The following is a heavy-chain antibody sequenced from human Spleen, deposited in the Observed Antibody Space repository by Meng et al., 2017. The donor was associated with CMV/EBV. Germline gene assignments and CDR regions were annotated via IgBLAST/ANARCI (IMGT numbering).Heavy chain of an antibody. J-gene: IGHJ4*02. CDR3: AKDGRIVASGRPFN. V-gene: IGHV1-46*01. CDR1: GYSFTRYH. D-gene: IGHD2/OR15-2a*01. CDR2: ITPSSGTT. Sequence: ASVKVSCKASGYSFTRYHMHWVRQAPGQGPEWVGIITPSSGTTNYAQKFRGRVTMTSDTSTSTVYMELIGLRSEDTAVYYCAKDGRIVASGRPFNWGQGTLVTVSS.